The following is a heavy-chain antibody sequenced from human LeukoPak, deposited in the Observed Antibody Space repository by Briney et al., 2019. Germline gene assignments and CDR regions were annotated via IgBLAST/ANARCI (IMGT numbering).Heavy chain of an antibody. Sequence: ASVKVSCKASGYSFADYYMHWVRQAPGQGLEWMGWIKPNSGGTRSAQKFQGRVTMTRDTSISTAYMVLNRLRSDDTAVYYCAREYYYGSGNYYNRIDYWGQGTLVTVSS. CDR3: AREYYYGSGNYYNRIDY. D-gene: IGHD3-10*01. CDR1: GYSFADYY. J-gene: IGHJ4*02. CDR2: IKPNSGGT. V-gene: IGHV1-2*02.